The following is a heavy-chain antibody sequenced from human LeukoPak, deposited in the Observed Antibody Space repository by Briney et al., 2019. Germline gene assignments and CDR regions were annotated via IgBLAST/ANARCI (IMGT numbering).Heavy chain of an antibody. CDR3: ARENGDYVLDY. CDR2: IYHSGST. D-gene: IGHD4-17*01. V-gene: IGHV4-30-2*01. Sequence: SETLSLTCAVSGGSISSGGHSWSWIRQPPGKGLEWIGYIYHSGSTYYNPSLKSRVTISVDRSKNQSSLKLSSVTAADTAVFYCARENGDYVLDYWGQGTLVTVSS. J-gene: IGHJ4*02. CDR1: GGSISSGGHS.